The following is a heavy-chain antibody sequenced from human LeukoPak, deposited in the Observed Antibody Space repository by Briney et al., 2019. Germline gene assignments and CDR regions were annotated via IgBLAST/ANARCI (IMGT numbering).Heavy chain of an antibody. J-gene: IGHJ4*02. CDR1: GFTLSSYA. V-gene: IGHV3-30-3*01. D-gene: IGHD3-22*01. Sequence: GGSLRLSCAASGFTLSSYAMHWVRQAPGKGLEWVAVISYDGSNKYYADSVKGRFTISRDNSKNTLYLQMNSLRAEDTAVYYCARDIGYDSSGYLWGQGTLVTVSS. CDR2: ISYDGSNK. CDR3: ARDIGYDSSGYL.